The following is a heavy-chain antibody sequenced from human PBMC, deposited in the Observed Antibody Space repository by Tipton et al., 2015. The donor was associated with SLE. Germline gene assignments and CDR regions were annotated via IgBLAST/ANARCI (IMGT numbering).Heavy chain of an antibody. V-gene: IGHV1-46*01. CDR3: ARGANWGSGDAFDV. Sequence: QLVQSGPEVKKPGASVKVSCKASGYTVTRYYMHWVRQAPGQGLEWMGIINPSDGSTTYARRFQGRVTMTRDTSTNTVYMELSSLRSEDTAVYYCARGANWGSGDAFDVWGQGTVVTVSS. J-gene: IGHJ3*01. CDR2: INPSDGST. CDR1: GYTVTRYY. D-gene: IGHD7-27*01.